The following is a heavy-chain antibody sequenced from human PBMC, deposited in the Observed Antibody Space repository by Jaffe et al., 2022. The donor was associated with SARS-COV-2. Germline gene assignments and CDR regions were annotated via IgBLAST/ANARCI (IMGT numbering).Heavy chain of an antibody. J-gene: IGHJ6*02. V-gene: IGHV3-13*01. CDR1: GFTFSSYD. CDR3: ARGKGITIRPDFDYGMDV. CDR2: IGTAGDT. D-gene: IGHD3-10*01. Sequence: EVQLVESGGGLVQPGGSLRLSCAASGFTFSSYDMHWVRQATGKGLEWVSAIGTAGDTYYPGSVKGRFTISRENAKNSLYLQMNSLRAGDTAVYYCARGKGITIRPDFDYGMDVWGQGTTVTVSS.